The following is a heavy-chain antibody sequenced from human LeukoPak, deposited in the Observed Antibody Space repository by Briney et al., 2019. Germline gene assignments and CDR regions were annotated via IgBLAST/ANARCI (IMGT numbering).Heavy chain of an antibody. J-gene: IGHJ4*02. Sequence: ASVKVSCKASGYTFTGYYMHWVRQAPGQGLEWMGWINPNSGDTNYAQKFQGRVTMTRDTSISTAYVELSSLRFDDTAVYYCAREEASMKFDWGQGTLVTV. V-gene: IGHV1-2*02. D-gene: IGHD3-10*01. CDR3: AREEASMKFD. CDR1: GYTFTGYY. CDR2: INPNSGDT.